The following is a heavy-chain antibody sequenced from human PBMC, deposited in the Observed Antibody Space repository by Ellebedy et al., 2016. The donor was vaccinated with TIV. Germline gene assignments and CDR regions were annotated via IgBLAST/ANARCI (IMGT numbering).Heavy chain of an antibody. CDR2: ISTSGNTK. CDR1: EFTFGDYY. V-gene: IGHV3-11*04. J-gene: IGHJ4*02. CDR3: ARVAGGLYSNFDY. D-gene: IGHD1-26*01. Sequence: GESLKISCAASEFTFGDYYMSWIRQAPGMGLEWVAFISTSGNTKYYADSVKGRFTISRDNAKNSLYLQMDSLRAEDTAVYYCARVAGGLYSNFDYWGQGTLVTVSS.